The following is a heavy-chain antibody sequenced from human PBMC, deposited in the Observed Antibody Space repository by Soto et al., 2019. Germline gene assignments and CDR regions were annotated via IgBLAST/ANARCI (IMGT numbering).Heavy chain of an antibody. CDR2: ISYDGSNK. V-gene: IGHV3-30-3*01. J-gene: IGHJ6*02. CDR1: GFTFSSYA. CDR3: ARAGYSSSSRYYYGMDV. D-gene: IGHD6-6*01. Sequence: GGSLRLSCAASGFTFSSYAMHWVRQAPGKGLEWVAVISYDGSNKYYADSVKGRFTISRDNSKSTLYLQMNSLRAEDTAVYYCARAGYSSSSRYYYGMDVWGQGTTVTVSS.